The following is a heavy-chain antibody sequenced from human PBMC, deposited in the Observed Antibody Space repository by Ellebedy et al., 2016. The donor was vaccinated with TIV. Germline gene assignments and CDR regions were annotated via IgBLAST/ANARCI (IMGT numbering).Heavy chain of an antibody. Sequence: GESLKISCAASGFAFGDSWMTWVRQTPEKRLEWVANMNQDGSRKDHVDAVRGRFIISRDNSKNVLYLEMNSLRVEDTAVYYCARDPYHGALDYWGQGTPVAVSS. D-gene: IGHD4-17*01. V-gene: IGHV3-7*01. CDR2: MNQDGSRK. CDR1: GFAFGDSW. CDR3: ARDPYHGALDY. J-gene: IGHJ4*02.